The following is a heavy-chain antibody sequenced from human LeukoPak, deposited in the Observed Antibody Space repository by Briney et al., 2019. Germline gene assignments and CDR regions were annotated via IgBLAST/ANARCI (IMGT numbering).Heavy chain of an antibody. Sequence: SETLSLTCTVSGGSISSYYWSWIRQPPGKGLEWIGHIHYTGSTNYNPSLKSRVTISLDTSKNQFSLHLSSVTAADTAVYSCARAGRGGFDFDYWGQGALVIVSS. CDR3: ARAGRGGFDFDY. D-gene: IGHD3-16*01. V-gene: IGHV4-59*12. CDR1: GGSISSYY. J-gene: IGHJ4*02. CDR2: IHYTGST.